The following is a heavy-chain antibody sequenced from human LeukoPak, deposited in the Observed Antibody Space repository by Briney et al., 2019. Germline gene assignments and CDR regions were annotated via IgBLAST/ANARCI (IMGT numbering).Heavy chain of an antibody. V-gene: IGHV3-11*04. J-gene: IGHJ4*02. D-gene: IGHD3-3*01. CDR1: GFTFSDYY. Sequence: GGSLRLSCAASGFTFSDYYMSWIRQAPGKGLEWVSYISSSGSTIYYADSVKGRSTNSRDNAKNSLYLQMNSLRAEDTAVYYCARSPEYDFWSGYYFDYWGQGTLVTVSS. CDR2: ISSSGSTI. CDR3: ARSPEYDFWSGYYFDY.